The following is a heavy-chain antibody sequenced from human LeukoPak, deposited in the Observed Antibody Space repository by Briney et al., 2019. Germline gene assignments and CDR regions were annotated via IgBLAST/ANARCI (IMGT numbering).Heavy chain of an antibody. CDR2: IYYSGST. D-gene: IGHD3-22*01. Sequence: PSETLSLTCTVSGGSISSYYWSWIRQPPGKGLEWIGYIYYSGSTNYNPSLKSRVTISVDTSKNQFSLKLSSVTAADTAVSYCASTHYDSSGFDYWGRGTLVTVSS. V-gene: IGHV4-59*01. CDR3: ASTHYDSSGFDY. CDR1: GGSISSYY. J-gene: IGHJ4*02.